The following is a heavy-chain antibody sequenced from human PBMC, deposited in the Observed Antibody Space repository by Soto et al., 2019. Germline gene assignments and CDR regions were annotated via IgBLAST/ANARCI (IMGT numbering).Heavy chain of an antibody. J-gene: IGHJ1*01. D-gene: IGHD4-17*01. CDR2: IYYSGST. CDR3: ARSRTTVTPSGFQH. CDR1: GGSISSYY. V-gene: IGHV4-59*01. Sequence: PSETLSLSCTVPGGSISSYYWSWIRQPPGKGLEWIGYIYYSGSTNYNPSLKSRVTISVDTSKNQFSLKLSSVTAADTAVYYCARSRTTVTPSGFQHWGQGTLVTVS.